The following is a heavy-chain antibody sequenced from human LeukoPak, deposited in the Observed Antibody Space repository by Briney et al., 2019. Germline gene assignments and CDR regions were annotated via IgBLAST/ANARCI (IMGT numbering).Heavy chain of an antibody. V-gene: IGHV5-51*01. CDR1: GYTFTNYW. CDR2: IYPGDSDT. J-gene: IGHJ4*02. Sequence: KPGESLKISCQGSGYTFTNYWIAWVRQMPGKGLEWMGIIYPGDSDTRYSPSFQGRVTISADKSTSTAYLQWNSLTASDTAIYYCAIRATAEYFDHWGQGTLVTVSS. CDR3: AIRATAEYFDH.